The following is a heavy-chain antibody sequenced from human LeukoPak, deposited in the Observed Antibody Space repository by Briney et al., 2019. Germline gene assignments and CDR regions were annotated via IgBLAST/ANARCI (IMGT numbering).Heavy chain of an antibody. Sequence: SETLSLTCTVSGGSISSGGYYWIWIRQHPGKGLEWIGYIYYSGSTYYNPSLKSRVTISVDTSKNQFSLKLSSVTAADTAVYYCAVAALGYRFDYWGQGTLVTVSS. CDR3: AVAALGYRFDY. D-gene: IGHD2-15*01. V-gene: IGHV4-31*03. J-gene: IGHJ4*02. CDR2: IYYSGST. CDR1: GGSISSGGYY.